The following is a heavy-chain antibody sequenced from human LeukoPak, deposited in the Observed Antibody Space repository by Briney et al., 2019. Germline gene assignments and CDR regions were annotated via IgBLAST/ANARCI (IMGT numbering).Heavy chain of an antibody. Sequence: GGSLRLSCAASGFTFSSYAMSWVRQAPGKGLEWVSSISSSSSYIYYADSVRGRFTITRDNAKNSLYLQMNSLRAEDTAVYYCAREVERYNWFDPWGQGTLVSVSS. CDR3: AREVERYNWFDP. J-gene: IGHJ5*02. D-gene: IGHD1-1*01. CDR1: GFTFSSYA. V-gene: IGHV3-21*01. CDR2: ISSSSSYI.